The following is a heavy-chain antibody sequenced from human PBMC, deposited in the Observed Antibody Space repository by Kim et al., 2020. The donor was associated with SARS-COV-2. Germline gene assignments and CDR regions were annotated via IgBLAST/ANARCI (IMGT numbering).Heavy chain of an antibody. J-gene: IGHJ6*01. CDR1: GYTFTSQG. V-gene: IGHV1-18*01. CDR3: ARDGGITRGIDV. Sequence: ASVKVSCKASGYTFTSQGITWVRQAPGQGPEWMGWISPLNGKTKFAQKFEGRVVMTRETSTTTVEMELRSLTSDDTAVHYCARDGGITRGIDVWGRGT. CDR2: ISPLNGKT. D-gene: IGHD1-7*01.